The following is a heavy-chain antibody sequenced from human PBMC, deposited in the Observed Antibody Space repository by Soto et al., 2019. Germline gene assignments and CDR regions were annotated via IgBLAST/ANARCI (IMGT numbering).Heavy chain of an antibody. V-gene: IGHV3-23*01. J-gene: IGHJ5*02. CDR2: ISGSGGST. CDR1: GFTFSSYA. Sequence: EVQLLESGGGLVQPGGSLRLSCAASGFTFSSYAMSWVRQAPGKWLEWVSAISGSGGSTYYADSVKGRFTISRDNSKNTLYLQMNRLRAEDTAVYYCAKDRSTYYLVPPFDPWGQGTLVTVSS. D-gene: IGHD3-10*01. CDR3: AKDRSTYYLVPPFDP.